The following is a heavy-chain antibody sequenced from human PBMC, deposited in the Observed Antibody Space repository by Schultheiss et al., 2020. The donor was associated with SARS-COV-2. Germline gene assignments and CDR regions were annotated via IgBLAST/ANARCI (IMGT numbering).Heavy chain of an antibody. CDR2: ISSSSSYI. J-gene: IGHJ6*03. CDR1: GFTFSSYG. Sequence: GESLKISCAASGFTFSSYGMNWVRQAPGKGLEWVSSISSSSSYIYYADSVKGRFTISRDNAKNSLYLQMNSLRAEDTAVYFCVRDWMDCSGGACYSEDFYFMDVWGKGTTVTVSS. D-gene: IGHD2-15*01. CDR3: VRDWMDCSGGACYSEDFYFMDV. V-gene: IGHV3-21*01.